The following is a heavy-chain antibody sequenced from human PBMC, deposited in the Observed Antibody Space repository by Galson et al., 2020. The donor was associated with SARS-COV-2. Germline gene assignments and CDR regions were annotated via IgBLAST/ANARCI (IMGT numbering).Heavy chain of an antibody. CDR1: GFTFTNYA. CDR3: ARDVSGGASDI. V-gene: IGHV3-30*04. Sequence: GGSLRLSCAASGFTFTNYAIHWVRQAPGKGLEWVALISHDGRIEVYADSVKGRFTISRDNSENMLFLQMDSLRADDTAVYYCARDVSGGASDIWGQGTMVTVSS. J-gene: IGHJ3*02. CDR2: ISHDGRIE. D-gene: IGHD1-26*01.